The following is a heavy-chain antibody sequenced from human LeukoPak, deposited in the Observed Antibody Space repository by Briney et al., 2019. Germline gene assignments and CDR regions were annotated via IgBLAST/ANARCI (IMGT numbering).Heavy chain of an antibody. V-gene: IGHV4-34*01. D-gene: IGHD3-10*01. J-gene: IGHJ4*02. CDR3: ARRRKSARVHFDY. CDR2: INHSGST. CDR1: GGSFSGYY. Sequence: SETLSLTCAVYGGSFSGYYWSWIRQPPGKGLEWIGEINHSGSTNYNPSLKSRVTISVDTSKNQFSLKLSSVTAADTAVYYCARRRKSARVHFDYWGQGTLVTVSS.